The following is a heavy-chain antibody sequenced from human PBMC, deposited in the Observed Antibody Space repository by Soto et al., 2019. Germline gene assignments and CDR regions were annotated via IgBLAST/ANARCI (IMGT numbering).Heavy chain of an antibody. Sequence: EVQLVESGGDLVQPGGSLRLSCVASGFTLSSYWMCWVRQAPGEGLEWVANIKQDGGEKYYVDSVKGRFTISRDNAKNSLYQLMNSMIAEDAAVFYCARVDVNGGDDPGNYYYYYMDVWGKGTTVTVSS. D-gene: IGHD2-21*02. CDR1: GFTLSSYW. J-gene: IGHJ6*03. V-gene: IGHV3-7*01. CDR2: IKQDGGEK. CDR3: ARVDVNGGDDPGNYYYYYMDV.